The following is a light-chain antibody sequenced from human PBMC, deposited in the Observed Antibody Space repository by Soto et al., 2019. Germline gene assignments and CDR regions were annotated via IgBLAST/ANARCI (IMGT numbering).Light chain of an antibody. Sequence: FMLTQPHSVSESPGKTVTISCTRSSGSIASNYVQWYQQRPGSAPTTVIYEDNQRPSAVPDRFSGSIDSSSNSASLTISGLKTEDEADYYCQSYDNSNVVFGGGTQLTVL. CDR1: SGSIASNY. CDR3: QSYDNSNVV. J-gene: IGLJ2*01. CDR2: EDN. V-gene: IGLV6-57*04.